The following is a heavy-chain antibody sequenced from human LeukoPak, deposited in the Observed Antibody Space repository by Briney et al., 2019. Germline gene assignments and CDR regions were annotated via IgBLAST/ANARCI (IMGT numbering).Heavy chain of an antibody. CDR1: GGTFSSYA. D-gene: IGHD1-26*01. Sequence: SVEVSRKASGGTFSSYAISWLRQAPGQGLEWMGRIIPILGIANYAQRFQGRVTITADKSTSTAYMELSSLRSEDTAVYYCARGPEWENLYYFDYWGQGTLVTVSS. J-gene: IGHJ4*02. CDR3: ARGPEWENLYYFDY. V-gene: IGHV1-69*04. CDR2: IIPILGIA.